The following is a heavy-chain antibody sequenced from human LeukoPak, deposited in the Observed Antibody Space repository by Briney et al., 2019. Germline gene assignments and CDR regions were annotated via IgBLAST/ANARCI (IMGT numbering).Heavy chain of an antibody. CDR3: ASLSVWSLSVYSSGWYRHGMDV. Sequence: ASVKVSFKAFGYTFTVYYMHWVRQAPGQGLEWMGWINPNSGGTNYAQKFQGRVTMTRDTSISTAYMELSRLRSDDTAVYYCASLSVWSLSVYSSGWYRHGMDVWGQGTTVTVSS. V-gene: IGHV1-2*02. J-gene: IGHJ6*02. CDR2: INPNSGGT. CDR1: GYTFTVYY. D-gene: IGHD6-19*01.